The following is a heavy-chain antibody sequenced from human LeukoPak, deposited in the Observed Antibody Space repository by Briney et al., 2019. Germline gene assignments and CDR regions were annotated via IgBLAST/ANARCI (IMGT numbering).Heavy chain of an antibody. D-gene: IGHD1-1*01. CDR2: ISYDGSNK. V-gene: IGHV3-30*07. CDR3: AKERTGRAFDI. J-gene: IGHJ3*02. Sequence: GGSLRLSCAASGFTFSSYAMHWVRQAPGKGLEWVAVISYDGSNKYYADSVKGRFTISRDNSKNTLYLQMNSLRAEDTAVYYCAKERTGRAFDIWGQGTMVTVSS. CDR1: GFTFSSYA.